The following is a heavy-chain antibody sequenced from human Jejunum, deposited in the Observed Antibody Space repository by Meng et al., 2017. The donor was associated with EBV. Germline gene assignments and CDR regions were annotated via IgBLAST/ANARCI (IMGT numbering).Heavy chain of an antibody. CDR2: INTATANP. CDR1: GSPLTNYA. V-gene: IGHV7-4-1*02. J-gene: IGHJ4*02. D-gene: IGHD3-10*01. Sequence: QVQLVQSWSELRKPGASGQVSCKGSGSPLTNYAINWLRQAPGQGLEWMGWINTATANPTYAQGFTGRFVFSLDTSVRTAYLQISSLEAEDTAVYLCSRGDFGSSGKYYFSFWGQGTLVTVSS. CDR3: SRGDFGSSGKYYFSF.